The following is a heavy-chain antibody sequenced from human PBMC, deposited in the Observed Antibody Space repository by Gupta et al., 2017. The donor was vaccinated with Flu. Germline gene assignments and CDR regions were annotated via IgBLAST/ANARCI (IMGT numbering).Heavy chain of an antibody. CDR3: ARGDFWSGRHYYYYYMDV. J-gene: IGHJ6*03. CDR2: IIPIFGTA. CDR1: GGTFSSYA. D-gene: IGHD3-3*01. V-gene: IGHV1-69*01. Sequence: QVQLVQSGAEVKKPGSSVKVSCKASGGTFSSYAISWVRQAPGQGLEWMGGIIPIFGTANYAQKFQGRVTITADESTSTAYMELSSLRSEDTAVYYCARGDFWSGRHYYYYYMDVWGKGTTVTVSS.